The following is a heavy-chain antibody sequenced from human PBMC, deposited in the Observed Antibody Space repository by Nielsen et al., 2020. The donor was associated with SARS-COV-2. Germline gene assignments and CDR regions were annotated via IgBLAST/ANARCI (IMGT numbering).Heavy chain of an antibody. CDR3: AKGIAARPDYYYGMDV. Sequence: GESLKISCAASGFTFSSYAMSWVRQAPGKGLEWVSVINGSGGSTYYADSVKGRFTISRDNSKNTLYLQMNSLRAEDTAVYYCAKGIAARPDYYYGMDVWGQGTTVTVSS. J-gene: IGHJ6*02. V-gene: IGHV3-23*01. CDR1: GFTFSSYA. CDR2: INGSGGST. D-gene: IGHD6-6*01.